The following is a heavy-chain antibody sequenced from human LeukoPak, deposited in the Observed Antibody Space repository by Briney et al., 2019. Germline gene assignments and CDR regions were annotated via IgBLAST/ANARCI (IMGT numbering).Heavy chain of an antibody. CDR3: ARAKYNSGWYLDY. V-gene: IGHV4-31*03. CDR2: IHYSGST. J-gene: IGHJ4*02. CDR1: GGSISSGDYY. D-gene: IGHD6-19*01. Sequence: SETLSLTCTVSGGSISSGDYYWTWLRQHPGKSLEWIGYIHYSGSTYYNPSLKSRLTISVDTSKNQFSLKVSSVTAADTAVYYCARAKYNSGWYLDYWGQGTLVTVSS.